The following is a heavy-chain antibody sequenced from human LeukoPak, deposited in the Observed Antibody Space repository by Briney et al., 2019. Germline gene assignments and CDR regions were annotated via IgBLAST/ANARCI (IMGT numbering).Heavy chain of an antibody. V-gene: IGHV4-34*01. Sequence: SETLSLTCAVYGGSFSGYYWSWIRQPPGKGLEWIGEINHSESTNYNPSLKSRVTISVDMSKNQFSLKLSSVTAADTAVYYCARRLRNYYDSSGYYYAENAFDIWGQGTMVTVSS. CDR3: ARRLRNYYDSSGYYYAENAFDI. CDR1: GGSFSGYY. D-gene: IGHD3-22*01. CDR2: INHSEST. J-gene: IGHJ3*02.